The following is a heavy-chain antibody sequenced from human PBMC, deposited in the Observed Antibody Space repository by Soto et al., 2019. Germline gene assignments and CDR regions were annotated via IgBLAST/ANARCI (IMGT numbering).Heavy chain of an antibody. CDR1: GGSISSYY. CDR3: ARVRACYDILTGYCDYYYYYMDV. V-gene: IGHV4-59*01. D-gene: IGHD3-9*01. CDR2: IYYSGST. J-gene: IGHJ6*03. Sequence: SQTLSLTCTVSGGSISSYYWSWIRQPPGKGLEWIGYIYYSGSTNYNPSLKSRVTISVDTSKNQFSLKLSSVTAADTAVYYCARVRACYDILTGYCDYYYYYMDVWGKGTTVTVSS.